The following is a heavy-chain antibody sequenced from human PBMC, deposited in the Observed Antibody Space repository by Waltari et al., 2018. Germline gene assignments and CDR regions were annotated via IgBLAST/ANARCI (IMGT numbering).Heavy chain of an antibody. CDR2: LYYGGDT. J-gene: IGHJ4*02. CDR3: ARQGFYGSAKHFDD. V-gene: IGHV4-39*01. Sequence: QLLLQESGPGLVRPSQTLSLTCTVPGGSVSRTSFYWAWVRQPPGKGLEWMGTLYYGGDTYYNPSLKSRITLSVDTSKNQFSLDLMSVTAADTAMYYCARQGFYGSAKHFDDWGQGTVVTVSS. D-gene: IGHD3-10*01. CDR1: GGSVSRTSFY.